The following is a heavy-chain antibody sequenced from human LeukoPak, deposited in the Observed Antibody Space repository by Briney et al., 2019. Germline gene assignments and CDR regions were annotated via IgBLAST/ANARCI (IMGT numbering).Heavy chain of an antibody. CDR1: GFTFSNYG. CDR3: ARGFGPTY. CDR2: ISSSGNTI. D-gene: IGHD3-16*01. Sequence: GGSLRLSCAASGFTFSNYGMHWVRQAPGKGLEWVSYISSSGNTIYYADSVKGRFTTSRDNAKNSMYMQMNSLRAEDTAVYYCARGFGPTYWGQGTLVTVSS. J-gene: IGHJ4*02. V-gene: IGHV3-48*04.